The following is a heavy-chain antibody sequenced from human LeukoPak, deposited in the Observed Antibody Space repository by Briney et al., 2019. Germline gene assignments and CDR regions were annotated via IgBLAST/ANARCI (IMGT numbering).Heavy chain of an antibody. CDR2: ISGSGGST. CDR1: GFTFSSYA. V-gene: IGHV3-23*01. CDR3: AKCIGSSGSYYGYAFDI. J-gene: IGHJ3*02. D-gene: IGHD3-10*01. Sequence: PGGSLRLSCAASGFTFSSYAMSWVRQAPGKGLEWVSAISGSGGSTYYADSVKGRFTISRDNSKNTLYLQMNSLRAEDTAVYYCAKCIGSSGSYYGYAFDIWGQGTMVTVSS.